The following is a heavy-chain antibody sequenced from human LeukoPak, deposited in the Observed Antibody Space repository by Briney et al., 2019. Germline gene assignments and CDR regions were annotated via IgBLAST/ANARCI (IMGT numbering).Heavy chain of an antibody. CDR2: ISGSGGST. CDR3: AKDEYCSGGSCYPEYFQH. V-gene: IGHV3-23*01. J-gene: IGHJ1*01. CDR1: GFTFSSYA. Sequence: QPGGSLRPSCAASGFTFSSYAMSWVRQAPGKGLEWVSAISGSGGSTYYADSVKGRFTISRDNSKNTLYLQMNSLRAEDTAVYYCAKDEYCSGGSCYPEYFQHWGQGTLVTVSS. D-gene: IGHD2-15*01.